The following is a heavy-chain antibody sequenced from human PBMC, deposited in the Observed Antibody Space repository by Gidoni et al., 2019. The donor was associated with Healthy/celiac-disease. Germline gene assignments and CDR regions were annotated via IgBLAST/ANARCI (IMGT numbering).Heavy chain of an antibody. V-gene: IGHV1-69*01. CDR1: GGTFSSYA. CDR2: RIPIFGTA. D-gene: IGHD2-8*01. CDR3: ARGGSAPALGGDRYDRLGYCTNGVCYPYYYYYGMDV. J-gene: IGHJ6*02. Sequence: QVQLVQSGAEVKKPGSSVKVSCKASGGTFSSYAISWVRQAPGQGREWMGGRIPIFGTANYAQTFQGRVTITADESTSTAYMELSSLRSEDTAVYYCARGGSAPALGGDRYDRLGYCTNGVCYPYYYYYGMDVWGQGTTVTVSS.